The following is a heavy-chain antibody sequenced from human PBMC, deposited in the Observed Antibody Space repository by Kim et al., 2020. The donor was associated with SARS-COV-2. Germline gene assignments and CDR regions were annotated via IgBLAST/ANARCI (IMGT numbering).Heavy chain of an antibody. V-gene: IGHV4-59*12. CDR2: IYHSGIT. CDR1: GGSINTYY. CDR3: ATFGSSYGSGTYLDY. J-gene: IGHJ4*02. Sequence: SETLSLTCTVSGGSINTYYWNWIRQPPGKGLEWIGFIYHSGITKYNPSLKNRLTISIDTSKNNFPLKLTSVTAADTAVYYCATFGSSYGSGTYLDYWGQGVLVTVSS. D-gene: IGHD3-10*01.